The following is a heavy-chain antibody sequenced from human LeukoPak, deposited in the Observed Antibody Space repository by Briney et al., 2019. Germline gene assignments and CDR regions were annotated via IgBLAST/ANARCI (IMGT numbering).Heavy chain of an antibody. CDR1: GGTFSSCA. Sequence: ASVKVSCKASGGTFSSCAISWVRQATGQGLEWMGWMNPNSGNTGYAQKFQGRVTLTTETSTNTAYMELRSLRSDDTAVYYCARGRRGGSGWFDPWGQGTLVTVSS. CDR2: MNPNSGNT. V-gene: IGHV1-8*02. CDR3: ARGRRGGSGWFDP. J-gene: IGHJ5*02. D-gene: IGHD5-24*01.